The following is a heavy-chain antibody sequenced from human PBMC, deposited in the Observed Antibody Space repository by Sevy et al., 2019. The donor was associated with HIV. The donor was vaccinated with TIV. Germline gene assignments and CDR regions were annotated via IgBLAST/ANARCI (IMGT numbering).Heavy chain of an antibody. J-gene: IGHJ3*02. CDR2: IYWNDDR. D-gene: IGHD3-22*01. V-gene: IGHV2-5*01. CDR1: GFSLSTTEVG. CDR3: AHTSYDTSGYYNHDAFDI. Sequence: SGPTLVNPTQTLTLTCTFSGFSLSTTEVGVGWIRQPPGKALEWLALIYWNDDRRYSPSLKSRLTITKDTSKNQVDLTMTNMDPVDAATYYCAHTSYDTSGYYNHDAFDIWGQGTMVTVSS.